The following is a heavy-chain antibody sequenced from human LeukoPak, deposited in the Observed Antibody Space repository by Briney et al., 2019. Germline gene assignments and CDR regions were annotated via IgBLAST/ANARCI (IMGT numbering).Heavy chain of an antibody. Sequence: GGSLRLSCAASGFDFSSNWMHWVRHAPGQGLVWVSRIKGDGISTNYADSVKGRFTISRDNSKNTLYLQMNSLRAEDTAVYYCAKSHTEIRTLGYYDFWSGYRPSFDYWGQGTLVTVSS. D-gene: IGHD3-3*01. CDR3: AKSHTEIRTLGYYDFWSGYRPSFDY. CDR2: IKGDGIST. J-gene: IGHJ4*02. V-gene: IGHV3-74*01. CDR1: GFDFSSNW.